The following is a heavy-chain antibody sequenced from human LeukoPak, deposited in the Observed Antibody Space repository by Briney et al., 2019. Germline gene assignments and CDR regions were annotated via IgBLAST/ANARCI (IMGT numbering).Heavy chain of an antibody. Sequence: GGSLRLSCAASGFIFSSYWMHWVRQAPGRGLVWVSRINSDGSSTSYADSVKGRFTISRDDSQNILYLQMNGLRAEDTAVYFCAKAFREFGTSSSYSSFDTWGQGTMVTVSS. CDR2: INSDGSST. CDR3: AKAFREFGTSSSYSSFDT. CDR1: GFIFSSYW. V-gene: IGHV3-74*01. D-gene: IGHD5-18*01. J-gene: IGHJ3*02.